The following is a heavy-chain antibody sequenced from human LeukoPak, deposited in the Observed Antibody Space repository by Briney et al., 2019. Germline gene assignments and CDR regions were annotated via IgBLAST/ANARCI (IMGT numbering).Heavy chain of an antibody. CDR1: GLRVSDYY. CDR3: ARERYYYGSGSSFDY. V-gene: IGHV3-53*01. CDR2: IYSGGST. Sequence: GGSLRLSCAASGLRVSDYYMSWVRQAPGKGLEWVSVIYSGGSTYYADSVKGRFTISRDNSKNTLYLQMNSLRAEDTAVYYCARERYYYGSGSSFDYWGQGTLVTVSS. D-gene: IGHD3-10*01. J-gene: IGHJ4*02.